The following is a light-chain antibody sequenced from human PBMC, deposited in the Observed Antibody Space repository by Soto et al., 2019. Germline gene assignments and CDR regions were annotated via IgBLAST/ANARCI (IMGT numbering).Light chain of an antibody. J-gene: IGLJ1*01. CDR3: SSYTSSSTLV. Sequence: VLTQPASVSGSPGQSITISCTGTSSDVGGYNYVSWYQQHPGKAPKLMIYEVSNRPSGVSNRFSGSKSGNTASLTISGLQAEDEADYYCSSYTSSSTLVVGTGTKVTVL. CDR2: EVS. V-gene: IGLV2-14*01. CDR1: SSDVGGYNY.